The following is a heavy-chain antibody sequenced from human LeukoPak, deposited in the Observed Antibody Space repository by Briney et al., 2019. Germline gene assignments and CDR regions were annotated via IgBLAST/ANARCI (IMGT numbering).Heavy chain of an antibody. D-gene: IGHD6-13*01. CDR3: ARERRDSSSWSSHYMDV. CDR2: IYYSGST. J-gene: IGHJ6*03. V-gene: IGHV4-59*01. CDR1: GGSISSYY. Sequence: SETLSLTCTVSGGSISSYYWSWIRQPPGKGLEWIGYIYYSGSTNYNPSLKSRVTISVDTSKNQFSLKLSSVTAADTAVYYCARERRDSSSWSSHYMDVWGKGTTVTISS.